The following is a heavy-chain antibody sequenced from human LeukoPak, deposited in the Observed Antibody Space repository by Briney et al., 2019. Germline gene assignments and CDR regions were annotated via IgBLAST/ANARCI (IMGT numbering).Heavy chain of an antibody. D-gene: IGHD3-10*01. J-gene: IGHJ6*03. V-gene: IGHV4-39*07. CDR3: ARLRASMVRGVIIANYYYYYMDV. Sequence: SETLSLTCTVSGGSISTSNYYWGWIRQPPGKGLEWIGNIFYSGSTYYSPSLKSRVTISVDTSKNQFSLKLSSVTAADTAVYYCARLRASMVRGVIIANYYYYYMDVWGKGTTVTISS. CDR2: IFYSGST. CDR1: GGSISTSNYY.